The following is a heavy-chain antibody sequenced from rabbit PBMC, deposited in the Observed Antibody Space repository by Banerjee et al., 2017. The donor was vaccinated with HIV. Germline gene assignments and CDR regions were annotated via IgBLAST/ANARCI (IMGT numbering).Heavy chain of an antibody. V-gene: IGHV1S45*01. D-gene: IGHD1-1*01. J-gene: IGHJ4*01. CDR2: IYAGSSGST. CDR3: ARGTSSSGYYSGSLNL. CDR1: GLDFSSSYW. Sequence: QEQLVESGGDLVQPEGSLTLTCKASGLDFSSSYWLCWVRQAPGKGLEWIACIYAGSSGSTYYASWAKGRFTISKTSSTTVTLQMTSLTAADTATYFCARGTSSSGYYSGSLNLWGPGTLVTVS.